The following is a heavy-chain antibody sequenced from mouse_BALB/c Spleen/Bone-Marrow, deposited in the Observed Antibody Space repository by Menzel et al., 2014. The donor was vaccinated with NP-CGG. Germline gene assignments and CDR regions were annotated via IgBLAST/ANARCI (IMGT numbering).Heavy chain of an antibody. D-gene: IGHD1-1*01. CDR2: IDPANGNT. J-gene: IGHJ2*01. Sequence: QQSGAELVKPGASVKLSCTASGFNIKDTYMHWVKQRPEQGLEWIGRIDPANGNTKYDPKFQGKATITADTSSNTAYLQLSSLTSEDTAVYYCARYSYGSRGYYFDYWGQGTTLTVSS. CDR3: ARYSYGSRGYYFDY. CDR1: GFNIKDTY. V-gene: IGHV14-3*02.